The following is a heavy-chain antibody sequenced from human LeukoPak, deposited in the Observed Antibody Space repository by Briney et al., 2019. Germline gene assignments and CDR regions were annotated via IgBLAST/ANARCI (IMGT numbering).Heavy chain of an antibody. CDR3: AKGLVPAAIFYERNWFDP. V-gene: IGHV3-23*01. CDR1: GFTFSSYA. D-gene: IGHD2-2*01. Sequence: PGGSLRLSCAASGFTFSSYAMSWVRQAPGKGLEWVSAISGSGGSTYYAGSVRGRFTISRDNSKNTLYLQMNSLRAEDTAVYYCAKGLVPAAIFYERNWFDPWGQGTLVTVSS. J-gene: IGHJ5*02. CDR2: ISGSGGST.